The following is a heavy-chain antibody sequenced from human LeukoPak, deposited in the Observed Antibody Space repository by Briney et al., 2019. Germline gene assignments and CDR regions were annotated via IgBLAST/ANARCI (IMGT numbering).Heavy chain of an antibody. V-gene: IGHV3-66*01. D-gene: IGHD3-9*01. J-gene: IGHJ4*02. CDR3: ARDRLHYDSLTGYPAD. CDR2: IYSGGST. Sequence: PGGSLRLSCADSGFTVSSNYMRWVRQAPGKGLEWVSVIYSGGSTHYADSVKGRFIISRDNSKNTLYLQMNSLRAEDTAVYYCARDRLHYDSLTGYPADWGQGTLVTVSS. CDR1: GFTVSSNY.